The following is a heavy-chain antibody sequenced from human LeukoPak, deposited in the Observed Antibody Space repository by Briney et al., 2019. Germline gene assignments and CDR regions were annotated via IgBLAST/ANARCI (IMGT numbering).Heavy chain of an antibody. CDR2: IYSGGST. J-gene: IGHJ6*02. V-gene: IGHV3-66*01. D-gene: IGHD3-10*01. CDR3: AREGTMVRGVTYYGMDV. Sequence: GGSLRLSCAASGFTVSSNYMSWVRQAPGKGLEWVSVIYSGGSTYYADSVKGRSTISRDNSKNTLYLQMNSLRAEDTAVYYCAREGTMVRGVTYYGMDVWGQGTTVNVSS. CDR1: GFTVSSNY.